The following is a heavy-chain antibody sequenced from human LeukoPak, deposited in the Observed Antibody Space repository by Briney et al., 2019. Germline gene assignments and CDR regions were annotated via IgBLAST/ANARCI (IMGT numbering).Heavy chain of an antibody. D-gene: IGHD6-13*01. V-gene: IGHV3-23*01. CDR1: GFTFSNYA. Sequence: GGSLRLSYAASGFTFSNYAMSWVRQAPGKGLEWVSLIGGSGNNIYYADSVKGRFTISRDNSKNTLYLQMNSLRAEDTAVYYCARGSTSTWYDYWGQGILVTVSS. CDR2: IGGSGNNI. J-gene: IGHJ4*02. CDR3: ARGSTSTWYDY.